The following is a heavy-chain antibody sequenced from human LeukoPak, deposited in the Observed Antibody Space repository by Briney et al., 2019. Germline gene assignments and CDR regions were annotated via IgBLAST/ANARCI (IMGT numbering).Heavy chain of an antibody. J-gene: IGHJ5*02. CDR1: GGSISSSSYY. CDR3: ARFSMDDFWSGYSLGWFDP. Sequence: PSETLSLTCTVSGGSISSSSYYWGWIRQPPGKGLEWIGSIYYSGSTYYNPSLKSRVTISVDTSKNQFSLKLSSVTAADTAVYYCARFSMDDFWSGYSLGWFDPWGQGTLVTVSS. D-gene: IGHD3-3*01. CDR2: IYYSGST. V-gene: IGHV4-39*01.